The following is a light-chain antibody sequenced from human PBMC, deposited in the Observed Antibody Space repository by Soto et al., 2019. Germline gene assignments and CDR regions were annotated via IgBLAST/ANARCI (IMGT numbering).Light chain of an antibody. CDR3: QQYGSSPPS. CDR1: RGVTNNY. V-gene: IGKV3-20*01. CDR2: GTS. J-gene: IGKJ1*01. Sequence: EIVLTQSPGTLSLSPGESATLSCRASRGVTNNYLAWYQRKPGQAPRLLIYGTSYRATDLPRRLSGSGCGTDFTLTIARQEPEDFAVYYCQQYGSSPPSFGQGTKVESK.